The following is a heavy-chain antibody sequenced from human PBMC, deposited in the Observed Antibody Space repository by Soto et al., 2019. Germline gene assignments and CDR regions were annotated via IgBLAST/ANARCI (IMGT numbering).Heavy chain of an antibody. CDR1: VGSISIGNYY. J-gene: IGHJ3*02. CDR2: IHYSGTT. V-gene: IGHV4-31*03. CDR3: ARRDIVATSGAFDI. D-gene: IGHD5-12*01. Sequence: PSETLSVTCTFSVGSISIGNYYWSWIRQHPGKGLEWIGYIHYSGTTYYNPSLKSRITISVDTSKNQFSLMLSSVTAADTAVYYCARRDIVATSGAFDIWGQGTMVT.